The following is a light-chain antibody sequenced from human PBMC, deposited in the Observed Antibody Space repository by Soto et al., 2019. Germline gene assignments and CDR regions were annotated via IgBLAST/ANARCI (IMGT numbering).Light chain of an antibody. V-gene: IGLV2-23*02. CDR3: CSYAGSSIWV. Sequence: QSALTQPASVSGSPGQSITISCTGTSSDVGGYNSVSWYQHHPGKAPKLMIYEVSNRPSGVSNRFSGSKSGNTAFLTISGLQAEDEADYYCCSYAGSSIWVFGGGTKVTVL. CDR2: EVS. J-gene: IGLJ3*02. CDR1: SSDVGGYNS.